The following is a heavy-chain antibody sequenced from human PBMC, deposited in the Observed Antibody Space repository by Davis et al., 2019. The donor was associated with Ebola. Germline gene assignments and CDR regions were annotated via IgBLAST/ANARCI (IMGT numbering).Heavy chain of an antibody. CDR2: IKQDGSEK. CDR3: ARVSSGRCFDI. Sequence: GESLKISCAASGFTFSSYWMSWVRQAPGKGLEWVANIKQDGSEKYYVDSVKGRFTISRDNAKNSLYLQMNSLRAEDTAVYYCARVSSGRCFDIWGQGTMVTVSS. V-gene: IGHV3-7*01. CDR1: GFTFSSYW. J-gene: IGHJ3*02. D-gene: IGHD6-19*01.